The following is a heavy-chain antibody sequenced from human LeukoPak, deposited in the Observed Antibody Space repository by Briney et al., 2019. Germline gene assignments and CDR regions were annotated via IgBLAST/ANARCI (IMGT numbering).Heavy chain of an antibody. D-gene: IGHD2-15*01. CDR3: AHRRGGYFDY. J-gene: IGHJ4*02. Sequence: SGPTLVNPTQTLTLTCTLSGYSLTTSGVGVGWIRQSPGKALEWVALIYWHDERRYSPSLKSRLTITKDTSKNQVVLTMTNMDPVDTATYYCAHRRGGYFDYWGQGTLVTVSS. CDR1: GYSLTTSGVG. CDR2: IYWHDER. V-gene: IGHV2-5*01.